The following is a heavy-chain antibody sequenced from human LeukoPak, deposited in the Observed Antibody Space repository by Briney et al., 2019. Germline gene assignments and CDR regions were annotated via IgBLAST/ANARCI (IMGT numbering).Heavy chain of an antibody. Sequence: HPGGSLRLSCAASGSTLSGYWMHWVRQAPGKGLEWVANIKQDGSEKYYVDSVKGRFTISRDNAKNSLSLQMNSLRAEDTAAYYCARDQHITGTTWHYYYMDVWGKGTTVTVSS. CDR3: ARDQHITGTTWHYYYMDV. J-gene: IGHJ6*03. CDR1: GSTLSGYW. V-gene: IGHV3-7*01. CDR2: IKQDGSEK. D-gene: IGHD1-7*01.